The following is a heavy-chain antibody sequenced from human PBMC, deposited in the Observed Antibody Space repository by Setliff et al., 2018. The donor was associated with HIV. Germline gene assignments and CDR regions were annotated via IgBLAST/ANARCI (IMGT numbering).Heavy chain of an antibody. V-gene: IGHV1-69*05. D-gene: IGHD3-3*01. CDR1: GGSFSRNA. CDR2: IIPMFGTA. Sequence: SVKVSCKASGGSFSRNAISWVRQAPGHGLEWMGGIIPMFGTADYAQKFQGRVTMTRDTSTSTVYMELSSLRSDDTAVYYCARMNAYYNVWRSTYYFDYWGQGTLVTVSS. CDR3: ARMNAYYNVWRSTYYFDY. J-gene: IGHJ4*02.